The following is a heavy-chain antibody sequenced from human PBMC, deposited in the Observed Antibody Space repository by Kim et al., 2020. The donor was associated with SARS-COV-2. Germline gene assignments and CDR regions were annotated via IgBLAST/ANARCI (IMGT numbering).Heavy chain of an antibody. Sequence: LKSRVTISVDTSKNQFSLKLSSVTAAETAVYYWARHCSSTSCYRNWFDPWGQGTLVTVSS. J-gene: IGHJ5*02. D-gene: IGHD2-2*01. V-gene: IGHV4-59*08. CDR3: ARHCSSTSCYRNWFDP.